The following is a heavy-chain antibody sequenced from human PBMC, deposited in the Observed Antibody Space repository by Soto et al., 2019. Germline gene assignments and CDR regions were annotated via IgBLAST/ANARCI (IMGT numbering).Heavy chain of an antibody. CDR2: ISWNSAST. V-gene: IGHV3-9*01. CDR3: VKDFRRYTNGLDV. CDR1: GFTYEDFA. Sequence: EVQLVGSGGGLVEPGKSLRLSCVVSGFTYEDFAMHWVRQAPGKGLEWVSGISWNSASTGYADSVTGRFTISRDNAKNSLYLQMRNLTGDDTAMYYCVKDFRRYTNGLDVWGPGTSVTVSS. J-gene: IGHJ6*02. D-gene: IGHD5-18*01.